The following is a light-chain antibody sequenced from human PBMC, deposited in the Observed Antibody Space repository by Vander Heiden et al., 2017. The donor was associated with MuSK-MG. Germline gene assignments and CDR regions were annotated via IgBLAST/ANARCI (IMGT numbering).Light chain of an antibody. Sequence: IVMRLYPGTQPLSPGERATLSCRASQSVNTNLAWYQQKPGQAPRLLIHGASTRATDTPARFSGSGSGTEFTLTIISLQSEDFVVYYCHLDNSWPTTFGRGTKVEIK. CDR1: QSVNTN. CDR2: GAS. J-gene: IGKJ4*01. CDR3: HLDNSWPTT. V-gene: IGKV3-15*01.